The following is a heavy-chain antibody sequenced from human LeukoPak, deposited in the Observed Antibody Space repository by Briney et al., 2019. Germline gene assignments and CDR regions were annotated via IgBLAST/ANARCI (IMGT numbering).Heavy chain of an antibody. Sequence: PSETLSLTCTVSGGSISSYYWSWIRQPAGKGLEWIGRIYTSGSTNYNPSLKSRVTMSVDTSKTQFSLKLSSVTAADTAVYYCARERDGVVVVPAATLYYYYYMDVWGKGTTVTVSS. J-gene: IGHJ6*03. V-gene: IGHV4-4*07. CDR1: GGSISSYY. CDR3: ARERDGVVVVPAATLYYYYYMDV. CDR2: IYTSGST. D-gene: IGHD2-2*01.